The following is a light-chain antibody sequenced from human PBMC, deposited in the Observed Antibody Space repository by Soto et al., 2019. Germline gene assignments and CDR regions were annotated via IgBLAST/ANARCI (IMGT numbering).Light chain of an antibody. Sequence: DIVLTQSPGTLSLSPGERVTLSCRASQSVSSSYLAWYQQKPGQAPRLLIYDASSRATGIPDRFSGSGSGTDFTLTISRLEPGDFAVYYCQRYGGSGGFTFGPGTKVDIK. CDR3: QRYGGSGGFT. V-gene: IGKV3-20*01. CDR1: QSVSSSY. CDR2: DAS. J-gene: IGKJ3*01.